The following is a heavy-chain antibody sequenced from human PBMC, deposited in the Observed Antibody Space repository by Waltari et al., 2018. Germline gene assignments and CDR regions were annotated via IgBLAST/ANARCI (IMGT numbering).Heavy chain of an antibody. Sequence: EVQLVQSGAEVKRPGESLKISCQGSGYSYSSYWIAWVRSVPGKGLEWMGMLPPVSAETGSSPSFQGQVINSVDKSITTAYLHWNSLKASDTAIYFCARQRGRRVRPLYYYNLDVWGPGTTVTVSS. CDR1: GYSYSSYW. J-gene: IGHJ6*02. V-gene: IGHV5-51*01. CDR2: LPPVSAET. D-gene: IGHD3-10*01. CDR3: ARQRGRRVRPLYYYNLDV.